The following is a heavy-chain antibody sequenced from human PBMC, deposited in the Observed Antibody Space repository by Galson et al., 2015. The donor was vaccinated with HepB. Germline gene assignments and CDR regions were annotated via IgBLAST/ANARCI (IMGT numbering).Heavy chain of an antibody. Sequence: SVKVSCKASGYSFTNYAIHWVRQAPGQGLEWMAWINTNTGNPTYAQGFTGRFVFSLGTSVSRAHLQISSLKVEDTAIYYCARSQWELPALDIWGQGTMVTVSS. CDR1: GYSFTNYA. D-gene: IGHD1-26*01. J-gene: IGHJ3*02. CDR3: ARSQWELPALDI. CDR2: INTNTGNP. V-gene: IGHV7-4-1*02.